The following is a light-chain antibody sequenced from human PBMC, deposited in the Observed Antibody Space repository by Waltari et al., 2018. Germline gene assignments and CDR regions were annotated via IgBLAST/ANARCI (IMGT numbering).Light chain of an antibody. CDR3: QQYYSTPYT. J-gene: IGKJ2*01. CDR1: QSVLYSSNNNNY. CDR2: WAS. Sequence: DIVMTQSPDSLPVSLGERATINCKSSQSVLYSSNNNNYLAWYQQKPGQPPKLLIYWASTRESGVPDRFSGSGSGTDFTLTISSLQAEDVAVYYCQQYYSTPYTCGQGTKLEIK. V-gene: IGKV4-1*01.